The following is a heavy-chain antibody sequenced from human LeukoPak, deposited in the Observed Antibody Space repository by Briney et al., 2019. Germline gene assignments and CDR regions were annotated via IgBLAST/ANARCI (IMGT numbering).Heavy chain of an antibody. CDR2: IYYSGST. CDR1: GGSISSYY. J-gene: IGHJ6*02. Sequence: SETLSLTCTVSGGSISSYYWSWIRQPPGKGLEWIGYIYYSGSTYYNPSLKSRVTISVDTSKNQFSLRLRSVTAADTAVYYCARGAWWYYDSRDGPRGGLDVWGQGTTVTVSS. V-gene: IGHV4-59*01. CDR3: ARGAWWYYDSRDGPRGGLDV. D-gene: IGHD3-22*01.